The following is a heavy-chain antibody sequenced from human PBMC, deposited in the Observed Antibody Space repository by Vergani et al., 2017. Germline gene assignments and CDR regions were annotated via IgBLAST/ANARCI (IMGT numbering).Heavy chain of an antibody. D-gene: IGHD6-19*01. CDR3: ARVGRSAVAGTFGAFDM. Sequence: EVQLLESGGGSAQPGESLRLSCVASGFTFTAHGLNWVRQAPGKGLEWVSGISASDGNTYYADSVKGRVTISRDKSKNTLYLQMNSLRAEDTAVYYCARVGRSAVAGTFGAFDMWGQGTMVTVSS. CDR1: GFTFTAHG. V-gene: IGHV3-23*01. J-gene: IGHJ3*02. CDR2: ISASDGNT.